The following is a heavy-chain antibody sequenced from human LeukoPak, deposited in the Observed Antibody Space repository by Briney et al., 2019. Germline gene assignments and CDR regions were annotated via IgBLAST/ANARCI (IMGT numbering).Heavy chain of an antibody. CDR3: VNIEYQRLGTDY. V-gene: IGHV3-11*04. Sequence: GGSLRLSCAASGFTFSDYYMSWLRQAPGKGLEWVSYISSDSSTIYYADSVKGRFTISRDNAKKSLYLQMSSLRTEDTAVYYCVNIEYQRLGTDYWGQGTLVTVSS. D-gene: IGHD2-2*01. CDR2: ISSDSSTI. CDR1: GFTFSDYY. J-gene: IGHJ4*02.